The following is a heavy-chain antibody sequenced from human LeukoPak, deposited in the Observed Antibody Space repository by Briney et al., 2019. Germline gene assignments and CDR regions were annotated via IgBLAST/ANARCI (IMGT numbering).Heavy chain of an antibody. CDR3: ARDSVLVPAATFDY. Sequence: GSSVKVSCKASGGTFISYTISWVRQAPGQGLEWVGRIIPILGIANYAQKFQGRVTITADKSTSTAYMELSSLRSEDTAVYYRARDSVLVPAATFDYWGQGTLVTVSS. V-gene: IGHV1-69*04. CDR1: GGTFISYT. CDR2: IIPILGIA. D-gene: IGHD2-2*01. J-gene: IGHJ4*02.